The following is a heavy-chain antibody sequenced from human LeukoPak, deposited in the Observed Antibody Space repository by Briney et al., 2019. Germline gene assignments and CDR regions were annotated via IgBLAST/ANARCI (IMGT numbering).Heavy chain of an antibody. CDR1: GYTFTGYY. CDR2: INPNSGGT. CDR3: ARVGLAAAGHDAFDI. J-gene: IGHJ3*02. V-gene: IGHV1-2*02. Sequence: ASVKVSCKASGYTFTGYYMHWVRQAPGQGLEWMGWINPNSGGTNYAQKFQGRVTMTRDTSISTAYMELSRLRSDDTAVYYCARVGLAAAGHDAFDIWGQGTTVTVSS. D-gene: IGHD6-13*01.